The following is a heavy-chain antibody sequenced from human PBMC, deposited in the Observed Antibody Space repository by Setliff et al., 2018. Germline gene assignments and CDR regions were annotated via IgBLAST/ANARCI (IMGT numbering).Heavy chain of an antibody. V-gene: IGHV1-18*01. CDR2: ISTYNGHT. Sequence: ASVKVSCKASGDTFNTYTLSWVRQAPGQGLDWMGWISTYNGHTNYAQKLQGRVTMTTDTSTSTAYMELRSLRSDDTAVYYCARINFYVSSGYYYAPDNWGQGTLVTVSS. D-gene: IGHD3-22*01. J-gene: IGHJ4*02. CDR3: ARINFYVSSGYYYAPDN. CDR1: GDTFNTYT.